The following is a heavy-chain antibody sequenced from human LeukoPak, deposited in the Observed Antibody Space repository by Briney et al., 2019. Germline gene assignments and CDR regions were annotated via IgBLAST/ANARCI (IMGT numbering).Heavy chain of an antibody. CDR1: GGSISNYY. CDR3: ARHGGYSSPYLH. CDR2: IYYSGTT. D-gene: IGHD6-13*01. V-gene: IGHV4-59*08. Sequence: PSETLSLTCTVSGGSISNYYWSWIRQPPGKGLECMGYIYYSGTTNYNPSPKSRVTISVDTSKNQFSLKPSSVTAADTAVYYCARHGGYSSPYLHWGQGTLVTVSS. J-gene: IGHJ1*01.